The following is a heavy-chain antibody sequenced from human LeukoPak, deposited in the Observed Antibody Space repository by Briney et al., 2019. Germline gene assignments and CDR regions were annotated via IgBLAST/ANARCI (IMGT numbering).Heavy chain of an antibody. V-gene: IGHV4-34*01. Sequence: SETLSLTCAVYGESFSGYYWSWIRQPPGKGLEWIGEINHSGATNYNPSLKSRVTISVDTSKNQFSLKLSSVTAADTAVYYCAASRRAYETTVTTWSSIYFDHWGQGTLVTVSS. D-gene: IGHD4-17*01. CDR2: INHSGAT. CDR1: GESFSGYY. CDR3: AASRRAYETTVTTWSSIYFDH. J-gene: IGHJ4*02.